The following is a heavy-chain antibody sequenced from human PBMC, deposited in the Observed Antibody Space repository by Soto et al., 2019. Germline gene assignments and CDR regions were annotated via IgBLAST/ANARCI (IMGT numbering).Heavy chain of an antibody. CDR2: INPNSGDT. Sequence: QVQLVQSGAEVKKPGASVKVSCKASGYTFNGYYMHWVRQAPGQGLEWMGWINPNSGDTNYAPKFQGWVYLTRDQSTSTAHMELTSLSSDDTARDYCAKSLIGIFRGALSELECWSQGTLVSVSS. V-gene: IGHV1-2*04. CDR3: AKSLIGIFRGALSELEC. D-gene: IGHD3-10*01. CDR1: GYTFNGYY. J-gene: IGHJ1*01.